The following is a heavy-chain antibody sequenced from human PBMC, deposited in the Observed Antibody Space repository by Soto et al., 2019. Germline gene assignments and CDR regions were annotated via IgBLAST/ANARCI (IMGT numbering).Heavy chain of an antibody. D-gene: IGHD3-10*01. CDR2: IIPIFGTA. CDR3: ARDDGVDGSGSYNAFDI. Sequence: EASVKVSCKASGGTFSSYAISWVRQAPGQGFEWIGGIIPIFGTANYAQKFQGRVTITADESTSTAYMELSSLRSEDTAVYYCARDDGVDGSGSYNAFDIWGQGTMVTVSS. J-gene: IGHJ3*02. CDR1: GGTFSSYA. V-gene: IGHV1-69*13.